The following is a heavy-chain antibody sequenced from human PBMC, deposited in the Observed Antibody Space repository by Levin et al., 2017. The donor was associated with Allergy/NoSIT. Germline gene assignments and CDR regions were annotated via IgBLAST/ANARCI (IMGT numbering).Heavy chain of an antibody. J-gene: IGHJ3*02. D-gene: IGHD6-13*01. V-gene: IGHV3-30*18. CDR2: ISYDGSNK. Sequence: GGSLRLSCAASGFTFSSYGMHWVRQAPGKGLEWVAVISYDGSNKYYADSVKGRFTISRDNSKNTLYLQMNSLRAEDTAVYYCAKDLSSSWYFFGAFDIWGQGTMVTVSS. CDR1: GFTFSSYG. CDR3: AKDLSSSWYFFGAFDI.